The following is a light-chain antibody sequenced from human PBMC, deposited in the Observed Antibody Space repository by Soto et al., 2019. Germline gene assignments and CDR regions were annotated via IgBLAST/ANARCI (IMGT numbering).Light chain of an antibody. CDR2: GNS. Sequence: QSVLTQPPSVSGAPGQRVTISCTRSSSNIGAGYDVHWYQQLPGTAPKLLIYGNSNRPSGVPDRFSGSKSCTSASLAITGLQAEDEADYYCQSYDSSLSGYVFGTGTKVTVL. CDR1: SSNIGAGYD. CDR3: QSYDSSLSGYV. V-gene: IGLV1-40*01. J-gene: IGLJ1*01.